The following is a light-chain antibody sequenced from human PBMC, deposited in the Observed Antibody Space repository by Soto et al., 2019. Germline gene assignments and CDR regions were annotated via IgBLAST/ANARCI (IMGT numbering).Light chain of an antibody. CDR2: GAS. J-gene: IGKJ1*01. Sequence: EIVMPQSPATLSVSPGESSPLSCRASQSVSSNLAWYQQKPGQAHRLLIYGASTRATGIPARFSGSGSGTEFTLTISSLQSEEFAVYYCKQYNNWPRTVGQGNKVDIK. CDR1: QSVSSN. V-gene: IGKV3-15*01. CDR3: KQYNNWPRT.